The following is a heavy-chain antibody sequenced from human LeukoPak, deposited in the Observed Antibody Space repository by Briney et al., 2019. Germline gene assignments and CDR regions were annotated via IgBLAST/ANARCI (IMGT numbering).Heavy chain of an antibody. CDR2: IKQDGSEK. V-gene: IGHV3-7*01. CDR1: GFTFSSYW. D-gene: IGHD3-9*01. J-gene: IGHJ4*02. CDR3: ARDPRYFDWVSPD. Sequence: PGGSLRLSCAASGFTFSSYWMSWVRQAPGKGLEWVANIKQDGSEKYYVDSVKGRFTISRDNAKNSLYLQMNSLRAEDTAIYYCARDPRYFDWVSPDWGQGTLVTVSS.